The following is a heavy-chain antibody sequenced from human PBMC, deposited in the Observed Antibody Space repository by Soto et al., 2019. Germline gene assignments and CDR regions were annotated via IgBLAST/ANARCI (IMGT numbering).Heavy chain of an antibody. V-gene: IGHV1-69*13. Sequence: ASVKVSCKASGGTFSSYAISWVRQAPGQGLEWMGGIIPIFGTANYAQKFQGRVTITADESTSTAYMELSSLRSEDTAVYYCAMASAVTMELLLFDPWGQGTLVPVSS. CDR1: GGTFSSYA. CDR3: AMASAVTMELLLFDP. J-gene: IGHJ5*02. CDR2: IIPIFGTA. D-gene: IGHD4-17*01.